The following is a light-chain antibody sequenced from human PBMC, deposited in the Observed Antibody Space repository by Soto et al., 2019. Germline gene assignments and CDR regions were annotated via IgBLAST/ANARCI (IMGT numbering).Light chain of an antibody. J-gene: IGKJ2*01. CDR1: QSVLYSSNNKNY. CDR2: WAS. Sequence: DIVMTQSPDSLAVSLGERATINCKSSQSVLYSSNNKNYLAWYQQKPGQPPKLLIYWASTRESGVPDRFSGSGYGPDFTLTISSLQAEDVAFYYCQQYYSTPPYTFGQGTKLEIK. V-gene: IGKV4-1*01. CDR3: QQYYSTPPYT.